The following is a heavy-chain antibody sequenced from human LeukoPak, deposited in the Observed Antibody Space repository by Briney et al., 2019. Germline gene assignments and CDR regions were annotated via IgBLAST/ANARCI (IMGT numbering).Heavy chain of an antibody. CDR3: ASHLGGNSGY. Sequence: GGSLRLSCAASGFTFSSYTLNWVRQAPGKGLEWVSSIGGSNTYVFYADSVKGRFTISRDNAKNSLYLQMNSLRDEDTAVYYCASHLGGNSGYWGQGTLVTASS. V-gene: IGHV3-21*01. CDR2: IGGSNTYV. D-gene: IGHD4-23*01. CDR1: GFTFSSYT. J-gene: IGHJ4*02.